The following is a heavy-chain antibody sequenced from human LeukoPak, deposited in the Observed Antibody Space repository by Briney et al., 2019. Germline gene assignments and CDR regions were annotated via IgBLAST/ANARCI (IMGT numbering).Heavy chain of an antibody. CDR1: GFTFSDYY. J-gene: IGHJ4*02. CDR3: TRDQTPYY. V-gene: IGHV3-49*04. CDR2: IRSNLYGGTP. Sequence: GGSLRLSCAASGFTFSDYYMSWVRQAPGNGLEWVGFIRSNLYGGTPEYAASVKGRFTISRDDSNSIAYLEMDSLKTDDTAVYYCTRDQTPYYWGQGTLVTVSS.